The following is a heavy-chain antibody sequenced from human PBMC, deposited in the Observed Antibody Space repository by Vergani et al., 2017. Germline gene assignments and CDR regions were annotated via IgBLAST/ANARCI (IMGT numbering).Heavy chain of an antibody. CDR2: IYYSGST. CDR1: GGSISSSSYY. CDR3: ARPLGFGVVIK. J-gene: IGHJ4*02. Sequence: QLQLQESGPGLVKPSETLSLTCTVSGGSISSSSYYWGWIRQPPGKGLVWIGSIYYSGSTYYNPSLKSRVTISVDTSKNQFSLKLSSVTAADTAVYYCARPLGFGVVIKWGQGTLVTVSS. D-gene: IGHD3-3*01. V-gene: IGHV4-39*01.